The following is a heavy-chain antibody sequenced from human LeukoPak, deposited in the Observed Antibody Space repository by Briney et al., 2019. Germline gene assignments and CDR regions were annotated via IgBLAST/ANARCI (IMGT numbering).Heavy chain of an antibody. Sequence: PGGALRLSCAASGFNFSNAWMSWVRQAPAKGLQGVGRIESRTDGWTTDYAAPVNDRFTITRDHSKNTLNLQMNTLNTEDTAVYYCTTGYSGYAYWGQGTLVTVSS. J-gene: IGHJ4*02. CDR2: IESRTDGWTT. CDR3: TTGYSGYAY. V-gene: IGHV3-15*04. CDR1: GFNFSNAW. D-gene: IGHD5-12*01.